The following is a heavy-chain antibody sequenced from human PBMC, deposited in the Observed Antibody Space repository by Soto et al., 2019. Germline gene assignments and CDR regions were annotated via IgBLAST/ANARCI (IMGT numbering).Heavy chain of an antibody. D-gene: IGHD3-22*01. CDR1: GFTVSNNY. Sequence: GGSLRLSCAASGFTVSNNYMTWVRQAPGKGLEWVSIIYTRGSTYYADSVKGRFTISRDNSKNTLYLQMNSLRAEDTAVYYCARELDTTGYILRYRGQRTLVTVSS. J-gene: IGHJ4*02. CDR2: IYTRGST. CDR3: ARELDTTGYILRY. V-gene: IGHV3-53*01.